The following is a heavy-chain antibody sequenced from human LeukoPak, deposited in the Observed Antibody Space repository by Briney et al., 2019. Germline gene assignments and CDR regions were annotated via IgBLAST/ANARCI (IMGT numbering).Heavy chain of an antibody. CDR3: ARAGGMGATLMAYFQH. D-gene: IGHD1-26*01. J-gene: IGHJ1*01. CDR2: ISGSGGST. V-gene: IGHV3-23*01. Sequence: GGSLRLSCAASGFTFSSYAMSWARQAPGKGLEWVSAISGSGGSTYYADSVKGRFTISRDNSKNTLYLQMNSLRAEDTAVYYCARAGGMGATLMAYFQHWGQGTLVTVSS. CDR1: GFTFSSYA.